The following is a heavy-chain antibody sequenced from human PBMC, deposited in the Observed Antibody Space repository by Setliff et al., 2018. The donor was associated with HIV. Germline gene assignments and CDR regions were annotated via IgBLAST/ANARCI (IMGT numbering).Heavy chain of an antibody. J-gene: IGHJ4*02. D-gene: IGHD2-21*02. V-gene: IGHV3-66*01. Sequence: GGSLRLSCAASGFTVSSNYMSWVRQAPGKGLEWVSVIYGGGTTHYADSVKGRFIISRDDSESTLYLQMNSLRVEDTAVYYRMRWGLPYAIDYWGQGMLVTVSS. CDR1: GFTVSSNY. CDR2: IYGGGTT. CDR3: MRWGLPYAIDY.